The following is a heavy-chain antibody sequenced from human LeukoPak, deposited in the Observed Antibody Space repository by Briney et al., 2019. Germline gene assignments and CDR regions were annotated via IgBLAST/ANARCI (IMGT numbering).Heavy chain of an antibody. CDR2: TYHSGST. CDR1: DYSISSGYY. D-gene: IGHD1-26*01. V-gene: IGHV4-38-2*02. Sequence: PSETLSLTCTVSDYSISSGYYWGWIRQPPGKGLEWIGSTYHSGSTYYNPSLKSRVTISVDTSKNQFSLKLSSVTAADTAVYYCARGTVGATVYYFDYWGQGTLVTVSS. CDR3: ARGTVGATVYYFDY. J-gene: IGHJ4*02.